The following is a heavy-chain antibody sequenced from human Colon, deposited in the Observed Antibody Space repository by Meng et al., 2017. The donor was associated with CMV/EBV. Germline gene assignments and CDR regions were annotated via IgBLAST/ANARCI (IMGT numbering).Heavy chain of an antibody. CDR3: ARDGGDYDFWSGYSRPYYYGMDV. Sequence: GESLKISCAASGFTFSSYSMNWVRQAPGKGLEWVSSISSSSSYIYYADSVKGRFTISRDNAKNSLYLQMNSLRAEDTAVYYCARDGGDYDFWSGYSRPYYYGMDVWGQGTLVTVSS. V-gene: IGHV3-21*01. D-gene: IGHD3-3*01. J-gene: IGHJ6*02. CDR2: ISSSSSYI. CDR1: GFTFSSYS.